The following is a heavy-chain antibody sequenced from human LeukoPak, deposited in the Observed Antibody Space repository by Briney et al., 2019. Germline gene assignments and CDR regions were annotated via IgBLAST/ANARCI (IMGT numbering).Heavy chain of an antibody. CDR2: INPSGGGT. Sequence: ASVKVSCKASGYTFTGYYMHWVRQAPGQGLEWMGIINPSGGGTSYAQKFQGRVTMTRDTSTSTVYMELSSLRSEDTAVYYCARDPRGRDYFDYWGQGTLVTVSS. CDR3: ARDPRGRDYFDY. V-gene: IGHV1-46*01. CDR1: GYTFTGYY. J-gene: IGHJ4*02.